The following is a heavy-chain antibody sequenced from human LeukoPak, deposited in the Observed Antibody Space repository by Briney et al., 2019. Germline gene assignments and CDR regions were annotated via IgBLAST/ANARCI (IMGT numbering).Heavy chain of an antibody. J-gene: IGHJ3*02. CDR3: ARVPAGVIGMKDAFDI. CDR1: GFTFSSYA. V-gene: IGHV3-21*01. Sequence: GGSLRLSCAASGFTFSSYAMSWVRQAPGKGLEWVSAISGSSSYIYYADSVKGRFTISRHNAKNSLYLQMNSLRAEDTAVYYCARVPAGVIGMKDAFDIWGQGTMVTVSS. CDR2: ISGSSSYI. D-gene: IGHD3-16*02.